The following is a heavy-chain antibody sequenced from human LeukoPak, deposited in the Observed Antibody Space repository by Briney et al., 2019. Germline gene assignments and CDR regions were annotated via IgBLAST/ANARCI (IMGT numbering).Heavy chain of an antibody. D-gene: IGHD1-26*01. CDR1: DGSISNYY. V-gene: IGHV4-4*09. CDR3: ARLGSYSDY. J-gene: IGHJ4*02. Sequence: SETLSLTCTVSDGSISNYYWSWIRQPPGKGLEWIGYIHSSGSTHYNPSLKSRVTTSLDTSKNQFSLKLCSVTAADKAVYYCARLGSYSDYWGGGPLVTVS. CDR2: IHSSGST.